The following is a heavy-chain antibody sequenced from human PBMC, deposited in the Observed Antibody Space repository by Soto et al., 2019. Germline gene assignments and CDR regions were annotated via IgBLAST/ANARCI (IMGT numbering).Heavy chain of an antibody. CDR3: TRVNTITSAWPFDD. CDR2: INSDGSGT. D-gene: IGHD6-19*01. CDR1: GFTFSAFW. J-gene: IGHJ4*02. V-gene: IGHV3-74*01. Sequence: LRLSCEVSGFTFSAFWMHWGRQAPGKGLEWVARINSDGSGTTYADSVQGRFTISRDNAKNTLFLQMTSLRAEDTAVYFCTRVNTITSAWPFDDWGQGPMVTVSS.